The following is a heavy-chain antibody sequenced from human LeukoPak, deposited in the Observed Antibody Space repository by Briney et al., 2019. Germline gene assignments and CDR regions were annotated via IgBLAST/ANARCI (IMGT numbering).Heavy chain of an antibody. J-gene: IGHJ4*02. V-gene: IGHV3-30*04. D-gene: IGHD3-10*01. CDR2: ISYDGSNK. CDR3: ARVGVNQNAYGSGSYYFVYGY. CDR1: GFTFSSYA. Sequence: GGSLRLSCAVSGFTFSSYAMHWVRQAPGKGLEWVAVISYDGSNKYYADSVKGRFTISRDNSKNTLYLQMNSLKAEDTAVYYCARVGVNQNAYGSGSYYFVYGYWGQGTLVTVSS.